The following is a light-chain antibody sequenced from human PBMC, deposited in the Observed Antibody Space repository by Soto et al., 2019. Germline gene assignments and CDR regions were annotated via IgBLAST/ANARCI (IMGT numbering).Light chain of an antibody. CDR1: SSNIGSNY. CDR2: DSN. CDR3: ASWDTSLNAGV. V-gene: IGLV1-51*01. Sequence: QSVLTQPPSVSAAPGQTVTISCSGSSSNIGSNYVSWYKQLPGTAPKLLIYDSNERPSGIPDRFSGSTSGTSATLGITGLPTGDEADYYCASWDTSLNAGVFGGGTNVTVL. J-gene: IGLJ3*02.